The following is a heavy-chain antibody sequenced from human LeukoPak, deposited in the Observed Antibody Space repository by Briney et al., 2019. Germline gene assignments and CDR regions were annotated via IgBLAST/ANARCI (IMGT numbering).Heavy chain of an antibody. D-gene: IGHD5-12*01. Sequence: GESLKISCKGFAYSFTSYWIGWVRKMPGKGLEWMGIIYPGDSDTRYSPSFQGQVTISADKSISTAYLQWSSLKASDTAMYYCARSIGMATICPDYWGQGTLVTVSS. CDR2: IYPGDSDT. CDR3: ARSIGMATICPDY. CDR1: AYSFTSYW. J-gene: IGHJ4*02. V-gene: IGHV5-51*01.